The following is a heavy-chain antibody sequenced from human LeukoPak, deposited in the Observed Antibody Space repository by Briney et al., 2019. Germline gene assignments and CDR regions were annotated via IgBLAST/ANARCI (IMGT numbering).Heavy chain of an antibody. V-gene: IGHV4-59*01. CDR1: GVSISSYY. CDR2: IYYSRST. J-gene: IGHJ3*02. D-gene: IGHD1-26*01. Sequence: SETLSLTCTVSGVSISSYYWSWLRQPPGKGLEWIGYIYYSRSTNYNPSLKSRVTISVDTSKNQFSLKLSSVTAADTAVYYFASDSGSYDFDTWGQGTMVTVSS. CDR3: ASDSGSYDFDT.